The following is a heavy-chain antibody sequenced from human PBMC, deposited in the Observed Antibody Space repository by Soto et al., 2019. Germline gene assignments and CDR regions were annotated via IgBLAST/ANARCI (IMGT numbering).Heavy chain of an antibody. CDR1: GGTFSSDA. Sequence: SVKVSCKASGGTFSSDAISWVRQAPGQGLEWMGGIIPIFGTANYAQKFQGRVTITADESTSTAYMELSSLRSEDTAVYYCASFYADYGPPYYTYRMDDWGQETTHTVSS. J-gene: IGHJ6*02. D-gene: IGHD4-17*01. CDR3: ASFYADYGPPYYTYRMDD. V-gene: IGHV1-69*13. CDR2: IIPIFGTA.